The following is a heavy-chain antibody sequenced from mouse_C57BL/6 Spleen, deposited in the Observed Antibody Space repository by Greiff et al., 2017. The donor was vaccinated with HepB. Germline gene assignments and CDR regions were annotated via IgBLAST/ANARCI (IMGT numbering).Heavy chain of an antibody. Sequence: EVKVEESGGGLVKPGGSLKLSCAASGFTFSDYGMHWVRQAPEKGLEWVAYISSGSSTIYYADTVKGRFTISRDNAKNTLFLQMTSLRSEDTAMYYCAKYGSSPYYYAMDYWGQGTSVTVSS. CDR2: ISSGSSTI. CDR1: GFTFSDYG. V-gene: IGHV5-17*01. J-gene: IGHJ4*01. D-gene: IGHD1-1*01. CDR3: AKYGSSPYYYAMDY.